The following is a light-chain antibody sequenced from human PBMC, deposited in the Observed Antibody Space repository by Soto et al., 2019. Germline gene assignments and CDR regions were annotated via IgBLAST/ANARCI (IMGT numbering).Light chain of an antibody. CDR2: DVS. CDR1: SSDVGRYNS. J-gene: IGLJ3*02. V-gene: IGLV2-14*03. CDR3: SSYTSSRTLV. Sequence: QSALTQPASVSGSPGQSITISCTGTSSDVGRYNSVCWYQQHPGKAPKLMIYDVSNRPSGVSNRFSGSKSGNTASLTISGLQGEDEADYHCSSYTSSRTLVFGGGTKLTVL.